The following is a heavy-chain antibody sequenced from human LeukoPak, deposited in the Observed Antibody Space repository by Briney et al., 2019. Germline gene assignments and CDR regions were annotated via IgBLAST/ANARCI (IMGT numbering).Heavy chain of an antibody. CDR2: IYYSGST. J-gene: IGHJ6*03. V-gene: IGHV4-59*01. CDR1: GGSISSYY. Sequence: SETLSLTCTVSGGSISSYYWSWIRQPPGKGLEWIGYIYYSGSTNYNPSLKSRVTISVDTSKNQFSLKLSSVTAADTAVYYCARDSYYYGSPYMDVWGKGTTVTISS. CDR3: ARDSYYYGSPYMDV. D-gene: IGHD3-10*01.